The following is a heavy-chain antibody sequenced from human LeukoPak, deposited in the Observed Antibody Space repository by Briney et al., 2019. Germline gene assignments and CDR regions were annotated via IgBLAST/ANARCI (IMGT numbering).Heavy chain of an antibody. J-gene: IGHJ5*02. CDR2: IHHSGST. CDR1: GGSISSSNW. CDR3: ARGRRRGIAAGRFDP. Sequence: PSGTLSLTCAVSGGSISSSNWWSWVRPPPGKGLEWIGEIHHSGSTNYNSSLKSRVTISVDKSKNQFSLKLSSVTAADTAVYYCARGRRRGIAAGRFDPWGQGTLVTVSS. V-gene: IGHV4-4*02. D-gene: IGHD6-13*01.